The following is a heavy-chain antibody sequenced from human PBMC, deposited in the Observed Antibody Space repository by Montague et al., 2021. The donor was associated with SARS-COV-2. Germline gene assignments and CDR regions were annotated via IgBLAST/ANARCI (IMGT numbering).Heavy chain of an antibody. V-gene: IGHV4-59*01. J-gene: IGHJ6*04. CDR3: AGDSRTDFHWLFPDSGSYYYGMDV. CDR1: GGSISSYY. D-gene: IGHD3-9*01. CDR2: IYYSGST. Sequence: SETLSLTCTVSGGSISSYYWSWIRQPPGKGLECIGNIYYSGSTNYNPSLKSRVTISVDTSKNQFSLKLSSVTAADTAVYYCAGDSRTDFHWLFPDSGSYYYGMDVWGKGTTVTVSS.